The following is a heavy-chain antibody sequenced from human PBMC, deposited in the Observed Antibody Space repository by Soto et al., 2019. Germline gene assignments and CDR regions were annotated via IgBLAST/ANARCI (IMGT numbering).Heavy chain of an antibody. J-gene: IGHJ6*02. V-gene: IGHV1-69*12. D-gene: IGHD3-10*01. CDR3: ARPRESSTPPLYFYDPMAV. Sequence: QVHLVQSGPEVTKPESSVKVSCKASGGTFSNYAFSWVRQAPGQGLEWLGGIIPTFGPAIYARNFQGRVTITADESATTLYLELSSLTSEDTAIYVCARPRESSTPPLYFYDPMAVGGQGTAVTVSS. CDR2: IIPTFGPA. CDR1: GGTFSNYA.